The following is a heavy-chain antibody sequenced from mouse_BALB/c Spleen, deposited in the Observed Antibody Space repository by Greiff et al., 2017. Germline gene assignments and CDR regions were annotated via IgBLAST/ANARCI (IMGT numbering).Heavy chain of an antibody. CDR1: GFSLTSYG. V-gene: IGHV2-2*02. Sequence: VQLVESGPGLVQPSQSLSITCTVSGFSLTSYGVHWVRQSPGKGLEWLGVIWSGGSTDYNAAFISRLSISKDNSKSQVFFNMNSLQANDTAIYYCARGRGDSYYAMDYWGQGTSVTVSS. J-gene: IGHJ4*01. CDR2: IWSGGST. D-gene: IGHD2-13*01. CDR3: ARGRGDSYYAMDY.